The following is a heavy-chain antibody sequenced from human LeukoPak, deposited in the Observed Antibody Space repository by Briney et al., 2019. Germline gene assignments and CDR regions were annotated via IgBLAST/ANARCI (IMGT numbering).Heavy chain of an antibody. CDR1: GFTFGSYA. CDR3: AKTPKLIRGTPDY. V-gene: IGHV3-23*01. CDR2: ISGGGGDA. D-gene: IGHD3-10*01. J-gene: IGHJ4*02. Sequence: PGGSLRLSCAASGFTFGSYAMTWVRQAPGKGLEWVSAISGGGGDANYADSVKGRFTISRDNSKNTLYLQMSSLRAEDTAIYYCAKTPKLIRGTPDYWGQGTLVIVSS.